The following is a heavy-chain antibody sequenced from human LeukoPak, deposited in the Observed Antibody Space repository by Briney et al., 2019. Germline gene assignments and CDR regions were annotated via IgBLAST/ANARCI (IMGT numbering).Heavy chain of an antibody. Sequence: GASVKVSCKASGYTFTSYGISWVRRAPGQGLEWMGWISAYNGNTNYAQKLQGRVTMTTDTSTSTAYMELRSLRSDDTAVYYCARGWFGELSLSVFDYWGQGTLVTVSS. CDR2: ISAYNGNT. CDR3: ARGWFGELSLSVFDY. J-gene: IGHJ4*02. CDR1: GYTFTSYG. D-gene: IGHD3-10*01. V-gene: IGHV1-18*01.